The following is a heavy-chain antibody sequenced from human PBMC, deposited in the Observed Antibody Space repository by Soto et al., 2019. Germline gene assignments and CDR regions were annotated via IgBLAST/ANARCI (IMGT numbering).Heavy chain of an antibody. CDR1: GFTFSGYE. J-gene: IGHJ6*02. CDR2: ISGSGTTI. Sequence: PGGSLRLSCAAFGFTFSGYEMNWVRQAPGKXLEWISYISGSGTTIYYADSVKGRFTISRDNAKKSLYLQMNSLRAEDTAVYYCAREVTVFGVIIPTTMDVWGQGTTVTVSS. V-gene: IGHV3-48*03. D-gene: IGHD3-3*01. CDR3: AREVTVFGVIIPTTMDV.